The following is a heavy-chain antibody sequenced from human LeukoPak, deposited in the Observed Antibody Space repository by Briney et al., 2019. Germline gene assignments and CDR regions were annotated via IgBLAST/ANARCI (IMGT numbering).Heavy chain of an antibody. J-gene: IGHJ4*02. V-gene: IGHV3-30*18. D-gene: IGHD2-8*02. Sequence: GGSLRLSCAASGFSFSTYGIHWVRPAPGKGREWVAVVSYDGKNKYYEDSVRGRFTISRDNSKNTVYLQMNSLRDEDTAVYYCAKDRDYHASTGALIDSWGQGTLVIVSS. CDR1: GFSFSTYG. CDR3: AKDRDYHASTGALIDS. CDR2: VSYDGKNK.